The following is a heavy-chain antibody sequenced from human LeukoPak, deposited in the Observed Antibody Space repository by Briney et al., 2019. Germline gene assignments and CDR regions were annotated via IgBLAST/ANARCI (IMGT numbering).Heavy chain of an antibody. CDR2: ISTRGGTT. CDR3: ARDGSGWYYFDS. J-gene: IGHJ4*02. CDR1: GFGFNSYE. V-gene: IGHV3-48*03. Sequence: GGSLRLSCAASGFGFNSYEMNWVRQAPGKGLEWVSYISTRGGTTYYADSVKGRFTISRDNARNSLYLQMSSLRAEDTAVYYCARDGSGWYYFDSWGQGTLVTVSS. D-gene: IGHD6-19*01.